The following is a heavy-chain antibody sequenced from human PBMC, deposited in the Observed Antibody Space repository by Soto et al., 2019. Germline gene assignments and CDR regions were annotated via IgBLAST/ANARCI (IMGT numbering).Heavy chain of an antibody. CDR2: IYPGDSDT. CDR3: AKRYGGNSRAFDI. Sequence: GESLKISCKGSGYSFTNYWIGWVRQMPGKGLEWMGIIYPGDSDTRYSPSFQGQVTISADKSISNAYLQWSSLKASDTAVYYCAKRYGGNSRAFDIWGQGTMVTVSS. CDR1: GYSFTNYW. J-gene: IGHJ3*02. V-gene: IGHV5-51*01. D-gene: IGHD4-17*01.